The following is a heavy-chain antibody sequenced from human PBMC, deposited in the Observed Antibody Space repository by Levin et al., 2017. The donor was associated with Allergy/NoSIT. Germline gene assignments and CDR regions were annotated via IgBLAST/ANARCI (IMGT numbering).Heavy chain of an antibody. D-gene: IGHD2-2*01. CDR3: ARGVYCSSTSCRSYYYYMDV. CDR2: IYTSGST. CDR1: GGSISSGSYY. J-gene: IGHJ6*03. Sequence: SETLSLTCTVSGGSISSGSYYWSWIRQPAGKGLEWIGRIYTSGSTNYNPSLKSRVTISVDTSKNQFSLKLSSVTAADTAVYYCARGVYCSSTSCRSYYYYMDVWGKGTTVTVSS. V-gene: IGHV4-61*02.